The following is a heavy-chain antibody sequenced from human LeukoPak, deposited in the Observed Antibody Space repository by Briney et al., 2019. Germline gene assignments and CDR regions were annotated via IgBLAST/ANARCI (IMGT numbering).Heavy chain of an antibody. Sequence: PGGSLRLSCAASGFIFSTYGLHWVRQAPGKGLEWVAIVNQGGTGKYYVDSVKGRFTISRDNAENSLYLQMNSLRAEDTAVYYCAKKGVPSTQFGFHMDVWGKGTTVTVSS. CDR2: VNQGGTGK. CDR1: GFIFSTYG. CDR3: AKKGVPSTQFGFHMDV. V-gene: IGHV3-7*01. J-gene: IGHJ6*03. D-gene: IGHD2/OR15-2a*01.